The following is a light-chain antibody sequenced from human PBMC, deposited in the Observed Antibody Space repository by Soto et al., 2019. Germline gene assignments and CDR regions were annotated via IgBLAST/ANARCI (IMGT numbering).Light chain of an antibody. J-gene: IGLJ1*01. CDR1: ISDTGGYNF. CDR2: DVN. CDR3: SSYAGSSNV. Sequence: QSVLTQPASVSGSPRQSITISCTGTISDTGGYNFISWYQHHPGKAPKLVIYDVNNRPSGISYRFSGSKSGNTASLTISGLQAEDEADYYCSSYAGSSNVFGTGTKVTV. V-gene: IGLV2-14*01.